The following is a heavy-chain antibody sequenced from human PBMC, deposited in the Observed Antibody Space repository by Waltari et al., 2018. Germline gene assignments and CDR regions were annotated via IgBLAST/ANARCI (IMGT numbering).Heavy chain of an antibody. D-gene: IGHD3-3*01. CDR1: GYRFTDQF. Sequence: EVHLTQSGAEVKKPGATVKISCTASGYRFTDQFLHWVRQAPGKGPEWIGRVDPEDGETTLAEKFEGRVTITADTSTDTAYMDLSRLRSEDTALYYCMTLPIFGLVIKNYWGQGTLVTVSS. V-gene: IGHV1-69-2*01. J-gene: IGHJ1*01. CDR2: VDPEDGET. CDR3: MTLPIFGLVIKNY.